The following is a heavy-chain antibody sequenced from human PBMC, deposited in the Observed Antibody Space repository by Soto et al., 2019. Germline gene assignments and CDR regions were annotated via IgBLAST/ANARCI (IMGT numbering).Heavy chain of an antibody. Sequence: ASVKVSCKASGYTFTGYYMHWVRQAPGQGLEWMGWINPNSGGTNYAQKFQGWVTMTRDTSISTAYMELSRLRSDDTAVYYCAASVDTAIGFDPWGXGTLVTVSS. CDR1: GYTFTGYY. J-gene: IGHJ5*02. CDR2: INPNSGGT. D-gene: IGHD5-18*01. CDR3: AASVDTAIGFDP. V-gene: IGHV1-2*04.